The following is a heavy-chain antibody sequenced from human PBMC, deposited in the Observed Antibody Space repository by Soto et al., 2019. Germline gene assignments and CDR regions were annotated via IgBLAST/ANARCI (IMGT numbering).Heavy chain of an antibody. J-gene: IGHJ6*02. CDR2: IIPIFGTA. CDR1: GGTFSSYA. D-gene: IGHD3-3*01. V-gene: IGHV1-69*13. CDR3: ARGRHNYDFWSGYYEEYYYGMDV. Sequence: SVKVSCKASGGTFSSYAISWVRQAPGQGLEWMGGIIPIFGTANYAQKFQGRVTITADESTSTAYMELSSLRSEDTAVYYCARGRHNYDFWSGYYEEYYYGMDVWGQGTTVTVSS.